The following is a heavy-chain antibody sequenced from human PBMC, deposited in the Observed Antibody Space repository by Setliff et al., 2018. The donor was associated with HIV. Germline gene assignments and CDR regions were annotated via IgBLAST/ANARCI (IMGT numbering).Heavy chain of an antibody. D-gene: IGHD6-25*01. CDR3: ARRLRPGGYYLDY. J-gene: IGHJ4*02. CDR1: GDSVSSRSYY. CDR2: ISYSGST. V-gene: IGHV4-30-4*08. Sequence: PSETLSLTCTVSGDSVSSRSYYWSWIRQPPGKGLEWIGYISYSGSTYYNPSLKSRVTISVDTSENQFSLKLSSVTAADTAVYYCARRLRPGGYYLDYWGQGILVTVSS.